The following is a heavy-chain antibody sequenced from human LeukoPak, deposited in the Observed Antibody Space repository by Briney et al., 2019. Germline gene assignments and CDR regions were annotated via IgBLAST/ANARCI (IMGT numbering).Heavy chain of an antibody. Sequence: GGSLRLSCAASGFTFSSYSMNWVRQAPGKGLEWVANMNQDGSHIYYVDSVKGRFTISRDNAKNSLYLQLDSLRAEDTAVYYCARDLVTTIVVPYDFWGQGTLLTVSS. CDR1: GFTFSSYS. CDR3: ARDLVTTIVVPYDF. D-gene: IGHD3-22*01. J-gene: IGHJ4*02. V-gene: IGHV3-7*01. CDR2: MNQDGSHI.